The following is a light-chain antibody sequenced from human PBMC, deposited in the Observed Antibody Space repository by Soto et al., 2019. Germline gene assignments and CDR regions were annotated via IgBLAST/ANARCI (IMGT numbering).Light chain of an antibody. V-gene: IGKV3-20*01. CDR3: QQYGSSPIT. CDR1: KSVSSY. CDR2: GAS. Sequence: EIVLTQSPCTLSLSPGERATLSCRASKSVSSYLAWYQQKSGQAPRLLIYGASSRATGIPDRFSGSGSGTDFTLTISRLEPEDFAVYYCQQYGSSPITFGQGTRLEIK. J-gene: IGKJ5*01.